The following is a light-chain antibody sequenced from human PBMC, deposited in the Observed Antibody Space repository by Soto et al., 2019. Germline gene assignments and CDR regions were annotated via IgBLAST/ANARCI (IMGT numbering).Light chain of an antibody. CDR3: QQYYGSPIT. J-gene: IGKJ5*01. Sequence: EIVMTQSPCTLSVSPGERVTLSCRASQSVSNNLAWHQQKPGQAPRLLIYAASTRATGFPARFSGSGSGTEFTLTISSLQSEDFAVYYCQQYYGSPITFGQGTRLEIK. CDR1: QSVSNN. V-gene: IGKV3-15*01. CDR2: AAS.